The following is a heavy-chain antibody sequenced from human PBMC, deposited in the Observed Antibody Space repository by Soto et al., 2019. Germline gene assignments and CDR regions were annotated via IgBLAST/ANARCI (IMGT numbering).Heavy chain of an antibody. J-gene: IGHJ6*02. Sequence: GASVKVSCKASGGTFSSYAISWVRQAPGQGLEWMGGIIPIFGTANYAQKFQGRVTITADESTSTAYMELSSLRSEDTAVYYCARIQLNYYVIFGFYRTARTGMDVWAQGAAVPVSS. V-gene: IGHV1-69*13. CDR1: GGTFSSYA. D-gene: IGHD3-9*01. CDR3: ARIQLNYYVIFGFYRTARTGMDV. CDR2: IIPIFGTA.